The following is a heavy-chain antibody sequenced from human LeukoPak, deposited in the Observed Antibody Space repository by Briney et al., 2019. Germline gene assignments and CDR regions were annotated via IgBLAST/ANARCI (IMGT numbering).Heavy chain of an antibody. V-gene: IGHV3-23*01. D-gene: IGHD1-26*01. Sequence: GGSLRLSCAASGFTFSSYAMSWVRQAPGKGLECVSAISGSGGSTYYADSVKVRFTIPRDNSKNTLYLQMNSLRAEDTAVYYCAKDRGAYYYYMDVWGKGTTLTVSS. CDR1: GFTFSSYA. CDR3: AKDRGAYYYYMDV. J-gene: IGHJ6*03. CDR2: ISGSGGST.